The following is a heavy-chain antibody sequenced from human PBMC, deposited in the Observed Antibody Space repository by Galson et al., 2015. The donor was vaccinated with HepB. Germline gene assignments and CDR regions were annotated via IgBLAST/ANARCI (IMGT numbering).Heavy chain of an antibody. J-gene: IGHJ5*02. CDR2: ISAYNRNT. CDR3: ARGALVVVVDATQNNWFDP. D-gene: IGHD2-15*01. Sequence: SVKVSCKASGYTFSSYSITWVRQAPGQGLEWMGWISAYNRNTDDARQFQGRVTMTTDTSTSTAYMELKSLRSDDTAVYYCARGALVVVVDATQNNWFDPWGQGTLVTVSS. V-gene: IGHV1-18*01. CDR1: GYTFSSYS.